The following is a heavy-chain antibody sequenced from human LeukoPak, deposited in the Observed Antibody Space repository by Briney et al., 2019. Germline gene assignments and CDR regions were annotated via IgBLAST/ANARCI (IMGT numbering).Heavy chain of an antibody. J-gene: IGHJ5*02. CDR3: ARDRILGYCSGGSCYSIWFDP. Sequence: GGSLRLSCAASGFTFSSYWMSWVRQAPGKGLEWVANIKQDGSEKYYVDSVKGRFTISRDNAKNSLYLRMNSLRAEDTAVYYCARDRILGYCSGGSCYSIWFDPWSQGTLVTVSS. CDR1: GFTFSSYW. CDR2: IKQDGSEK. V-gene: IGHV3-7*01. D-gene: IGHD2-15*01.